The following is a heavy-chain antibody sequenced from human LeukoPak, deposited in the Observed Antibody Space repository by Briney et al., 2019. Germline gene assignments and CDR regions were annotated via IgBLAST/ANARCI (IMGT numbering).Heavy chain of an antibody. CDR2: INPNSGGT. CDR1: GYTFTGYY. CDR3: ARDTSGYGALIY. J-gene: IGHJ4*02. V-gene: IGHV1-2*02. D-gene: IGHD5-12*01. Sequence: ASVKVSCKASGYTFTGYYMHWVRQAPGQGLEWMGWINPNSGGTNYARKFQGRVTMTRDTSISTAYMELSRLRSDDTAVYYCARDTSGYGALIYWGQGTLVTVSS.